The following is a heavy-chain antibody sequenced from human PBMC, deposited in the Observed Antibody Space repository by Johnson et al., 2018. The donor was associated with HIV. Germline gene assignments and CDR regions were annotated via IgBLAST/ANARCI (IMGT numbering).Heavy chain of an antibody. CDR3: AKDWARIAAAQFDI. CDR2: ISYDGSNK. J-gene: IGHJ3*02. D-gene: IGHD6-13*01. V-gene: IGHV3-30*04. Sequence: QMQLVESGGGVVQPGRSLRLSCAVSGFTFSSYPMHWVRQAPGKGLEWVAVISYDGSNKYYADSVKGRFTISRDNSKNTLYLQMNSLRAEDTAVYYCAKDWARIAAAQFDIWGQGTMVTVSS. CDR1: GFTFSSYP.